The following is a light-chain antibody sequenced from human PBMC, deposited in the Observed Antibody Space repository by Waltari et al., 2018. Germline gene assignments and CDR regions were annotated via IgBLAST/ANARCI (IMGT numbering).Light chain of an antibody. CDR2: EVS. Sequence: IVMTQTPLSLSVTPGQPASMSCKSSQSLLHGDGITYLYWYLQKPGQSPQLLIYEVSSRLSGVADRFSGSGSGTDFTLTISRVEAEDVGVYYCMQGIHPPRTFGPGTKVDIK. CDR1: QSLLHGDGITY. CDR3: MQGIHPPRT. J-gene: IGKJ3*01. V-gene: IGKV2-29*02.